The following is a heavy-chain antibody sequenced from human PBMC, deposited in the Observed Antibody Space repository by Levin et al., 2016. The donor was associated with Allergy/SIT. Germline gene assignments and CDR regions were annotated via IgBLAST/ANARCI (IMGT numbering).Heavy chain of an antibody. CDR3: ARVALNDYGDYGEGYYYYGMDV. J-gene: IGHJ6*02. V-gene: IGHV3-23*01. CDR2: ISGSGGST. Sequence: VRQMPGKGLEWVSAISGSGGSTYYADSVKGRFTISRDNSKNTLYLQMNSLRAEDTAVYYCARVALNDYGDYGEGYYYYGMDVWGQGTTVTVSS. D-gene: IGHD4-17*01.